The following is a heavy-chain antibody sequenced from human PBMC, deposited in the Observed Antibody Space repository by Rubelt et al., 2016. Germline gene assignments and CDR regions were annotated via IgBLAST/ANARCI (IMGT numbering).Heavy chain of an antibody. V-gene: IGHV3-7*01. D-gene: IGHD5-18*01. Sequence: LVQHGGSLRLSCAASGFTFGRYWMNWFRQAPGKGLEWVANIREDGSEKKYVDSVKGRFTISRDNAKNSLYLQMSSLRVDDTAMYYCARDTHYLDTAMVDYWGQGTLVTVSS. CDR3: ARDTHYLDTAMVDY. CDR2: IREDGSEK. CDR1: GFTFGRYW. J-gene: IGHJ4*02.